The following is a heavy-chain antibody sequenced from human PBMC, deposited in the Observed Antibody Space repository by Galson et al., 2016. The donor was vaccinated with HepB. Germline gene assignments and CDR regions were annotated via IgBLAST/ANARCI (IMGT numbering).Heavy chain of an antibody. CDR3: ARASTSWINWFDP. J-gene: IGHJ5*02. D-gene: IGHD2-2*01. Sequence: SVKVSCKASGYTFTSHDISCVRQAPGQGLEWMGWISAYNGNTNYAQKLQGRVTMTTDKSTSTAYMELRSLRSDDTAVYYCARASTSWINWFDPWGQGTLVTVSS. V-gene: IGHV1-18*01. CDR2: ISAYNGNT. CDR1: GYTFTSHD.